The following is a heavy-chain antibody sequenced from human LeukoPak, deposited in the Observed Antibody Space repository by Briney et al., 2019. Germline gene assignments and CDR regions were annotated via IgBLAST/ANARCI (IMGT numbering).Heavy chain of an antibody. J-gene: IGHJ5*02. D-gene: IGHD4-17*01. CDR2: IKSKTDGGTT. CDR1: GFTFSNAW. CDR3: RRGHYDEYA. Sequence: GGSLRLSCATSGFTFSNAWMSWVRQAPGKGLEWGGRIKSKTDGGTTDYAAPVKGRFTISRDDSKNTLYLQMNSLRAEDTAEYYCRRGHYDEYAWDQGTLVTVSS. V-gene: IGHV3-15*01.